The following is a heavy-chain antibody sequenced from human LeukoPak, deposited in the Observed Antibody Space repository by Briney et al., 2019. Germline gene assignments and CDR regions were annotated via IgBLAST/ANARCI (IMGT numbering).Heavy chain of an antibody. CDR3: ATDYYDSSGYYSGYFDY. J-gene: IGHJ4*02. CDR1: GFTFSSYA. Sequence: GRSLRLSCAASGFTFSSYAMHWVRQAPGKGLEWVAVISYGGNNKYYADSVRGRFTISRDNSKNTLYLQMNSLRAEDTAVYYCATDYYDSSGYYSGYFDYWGQGTLVTVSS. CDR2: ISYGGNNK. D-gene: IGHD3-22*01. V-gene: IGHV3-30*04.